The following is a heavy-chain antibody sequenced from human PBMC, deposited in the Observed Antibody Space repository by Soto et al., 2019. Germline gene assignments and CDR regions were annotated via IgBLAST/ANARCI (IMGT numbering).Heavy chain of an antibody. CDR3: ARDVYYDILTGYSPPPYGMDV. CDR2: ISSSGSTI. D-gene: IGHD3-9*01. V-gene: IGHV3-48*03. J-gene: IGHJ6*02. CDR1: GFTFSSYE. Sequence: QPGGSLRLSCAASGFTFSSYEMNWVRQAPGKGLEWVSYISSSGSTIYYADSVKGRFTISRDNAKNSLYLQMNSLRAEDTAVYYCARDVYYDILTGYSPPPYGMDVWGQGTTVTVSS.